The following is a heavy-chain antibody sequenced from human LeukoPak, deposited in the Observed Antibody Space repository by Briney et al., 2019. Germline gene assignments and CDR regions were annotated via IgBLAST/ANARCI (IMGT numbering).Heavy chain of an antibody. Sequence: SETLSLTCTVSGGSISSYYWSWIRQPPGKGLEWIGYIYYSGSTNYNPSLKSRVTISVDSSKNQFSLKLSSVTAADTAVYYCARAQLLWFGDEKSGFDYWGQGTLVTAS. CDR2: IYYSGST. CDR1: GGSISSYY. D-gene: IGHD3-10*01. CDR3: ARAQLLWFGDEKSGFDY. J-gene: IGHJ4*02. V-gene: IGHV4-59*01.